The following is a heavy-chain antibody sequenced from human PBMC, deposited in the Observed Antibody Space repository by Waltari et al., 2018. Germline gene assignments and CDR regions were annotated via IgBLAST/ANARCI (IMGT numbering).Heavy chain of an antibody. J-gene: IGHJ4*02. D-gene: IGHD5-18*01. CDR2: IYPAGST. CDR3: ARARDEQTAMVYFDH. V-gene: IGHV3-66*02. CDR1: GFTVSTNH. Sequence: EVDLVESGGGLVHPGGSLRLSCAASGFTVSTNHMTWVRQVPGRGLEWVPIIYPAGSTYNADSVEGRFTISRDVSKNMVHLQMNSLRPEDTAIYYCARARDEQTAMVYFDHWGQGTLVSVSS.